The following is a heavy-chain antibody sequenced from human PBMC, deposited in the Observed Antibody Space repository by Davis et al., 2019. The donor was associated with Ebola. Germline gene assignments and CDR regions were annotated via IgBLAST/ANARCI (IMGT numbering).Heavy chain of an antibody. CDR2: INTNTGDP. CDR3: AANERF. CDR1: GNTISTYT. J-gene: IGHJ4*02. D-gene: IGHD2-8*01. Sequence: ASVKVSCKASGNTISTYTIDWVRQAPGQGLEWMGWINTNTGDPTHAQDFTGRFVFSLDTSLRTAYLQINSLKPEDTAVYYCAANERFWGQGTLVTVSS. V-gene: IGHV7-4-1*02.